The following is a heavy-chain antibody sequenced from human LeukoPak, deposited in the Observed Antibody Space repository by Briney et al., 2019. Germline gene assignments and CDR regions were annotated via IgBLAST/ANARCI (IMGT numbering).Heavy chain of an antibody. V-gene: IGHV4-39*07. Sequence: SETLSLTCTVSGGSISGSSSYWGWIRQPPGKGLEWIGLLNYSGTTYYNPSFKSRVTISIDTSRTQFSLKLSSVTAADTAVYYCAREGIAAAGMFDYWGQGTLVTVSS. CDR3: AREGIAAAGMFDY. CDR1: GGSISGSSSY. CDR2: LNYSGTT. D-gene: IGHD6-13*01. J-gene: IGHJ4*02.